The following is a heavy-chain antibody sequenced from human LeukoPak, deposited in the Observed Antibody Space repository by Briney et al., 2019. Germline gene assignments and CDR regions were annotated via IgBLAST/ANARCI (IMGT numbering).Heavy chain of an antibody. CDR3: ARRDYVWDYFDY. Sequence: PSETLSLTCTVSGGSISSGDYYWSWIRQPPGKGLEWIGYIYCSGSTYYNPSLKSRVTISVDTSKNQFSLKLSSVTAADTAVYYCARRDYVWDYFDYWGQGTLVTVSS. J-gene: IGHJ4*02. V-gene: IGHV4-30-4*01. CDR2: IYCSGST. CDR1: GGSISSGDYY. D-gene: IGHD3-16*01.